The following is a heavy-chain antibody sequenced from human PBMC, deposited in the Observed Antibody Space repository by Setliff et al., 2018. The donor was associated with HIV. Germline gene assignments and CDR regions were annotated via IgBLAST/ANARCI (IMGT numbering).Heavy chain of an antibody. CDR3: ARGHCSGGSCLGLISY. CDR1: GFTFDSYS. CDR2: ISGLGGGTI. V-gene: IGHV3-48*01. Sequence: GGSLRLSCATSGFTFDSYSIIWVRQAPGKGLEWVSYISGLGGGTIYYADSVRGRFTISRDDAEKSVYLQMNSLRAEDTAVYYCARGHCSGGSCLGLISYWGQGTLVTVSS. J-gene: IGHJ4*02. D-gene: IGHD2-15*01.